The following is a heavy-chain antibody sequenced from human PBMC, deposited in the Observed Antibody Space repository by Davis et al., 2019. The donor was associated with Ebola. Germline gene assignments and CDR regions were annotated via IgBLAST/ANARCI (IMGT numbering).Heavy chain of an antibody. CDR2: IRYDGSSK. CDR3: AREGDYVYGMDV. CDR1: GFTFSTYG. J-gene: IGHJ6*04. V-gene: IGHV3-30*02. Sequence: GESLKISCAASGFTFSTYGMHWLRQGPGKGREWVAFIRYDGSSKYYADSVKGRFTISRDNSKNTLYLQMNSLRAGDTAVYYCAREGDYVYGMDVWGKGTTVTVSS.